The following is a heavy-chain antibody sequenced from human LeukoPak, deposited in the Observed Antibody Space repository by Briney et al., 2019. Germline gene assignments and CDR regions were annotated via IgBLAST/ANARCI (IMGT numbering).Heavy chain of an antibody. CDR1: GYTFTSYY. V-gene: IGHV1-46*01. Sequence: ASVKVSCKASGYTFTSYYMHWVRQAPGQGLEWMGIINPSGGSTSYAQKFQGRVTMTRDTSTGTVYMELSSLRSEDTAVYYCATGSGWYNRFDYWGQGTLVTVSS. CDR2: INPSGGST. D-gene: IGHD6-19*01. J-gene: IGHJ4*02. CDR3: ATGSGWYNRFDY.